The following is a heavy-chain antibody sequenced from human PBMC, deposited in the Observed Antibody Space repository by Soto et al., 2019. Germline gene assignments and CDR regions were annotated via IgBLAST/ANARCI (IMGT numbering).Heavy chain of an antibody. Sequence: QVQLVESGGGLVKPGGSLRLSCAVSGFTVSDHYMTWIRQAPGKGLEWVSYISGSGTYTNYADSVKGRFIISRDIAQKSLWLQINSLRAEDTAVYYCARSSGWRQVVGYKYGLDVWGQGTAVTVSS. D-gene: IGHD3-22*01. CDR1: GFTVSDHY. CDR2: ISGSGTYT. CDR3: ARSSGWRQVVGYKYGLDV. V-gene: IGHV3-11*06. J-gene: IGHJ6*02.